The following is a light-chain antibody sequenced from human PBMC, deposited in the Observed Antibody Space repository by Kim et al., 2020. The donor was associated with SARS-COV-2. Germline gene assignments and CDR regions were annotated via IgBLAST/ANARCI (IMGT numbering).Light chain of an antibody. J-gene: IGLJ2*01. V-gene: IGLV3-1*01. CDR3: QAWDSIVV. CDR2: QDS. CDR1: KLGDKY. Sequence: SYELTQPPSVSVSPGQTASITCSGDKLGDKYACWYQQKPGQSPVLVIYQDSKRPSGIPERFSGSNSGNTATLTISGTPAMDEADYYCQAWDSIVVFGGGT.